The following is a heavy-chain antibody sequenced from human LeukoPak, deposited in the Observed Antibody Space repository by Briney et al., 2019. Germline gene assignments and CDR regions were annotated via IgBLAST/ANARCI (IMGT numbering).Heavy chain of an antibody. CDR1: GGSVNSSNW. D-gene: IGHD6-6*01. CDR2: IFHSGST. CDR3: ARHGLVAARHAFDI. Sequence: PSGTLSLTCAVSGGSVNSSNWWNWVRQPPGKGLEWIGEIFHSGSTNYNPSLKSRVTMSVDKSKNQFTLKLSSVTAADTAVYYCARHGLVAARHAFDIWGQGTMVTVSS. V-gene: IGHV4-4*02. J-gene: IGHJ3*02.